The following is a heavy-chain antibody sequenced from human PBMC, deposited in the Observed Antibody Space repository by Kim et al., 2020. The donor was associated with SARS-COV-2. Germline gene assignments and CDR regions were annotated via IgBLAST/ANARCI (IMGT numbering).Heavy chain of an antibody. J-gene: IGHJ6*03. CDR3: ARDQPPELLSFHYYYYYMDV. Sequence: SVKVSCKASGGTFSSYAISWVRQAPGQGLEWMGRIIPILGIANYAQKFQGRVTITADKSTSTAYMELSSLRSEDTAVYYCARDQPPELLSFHYYYYYMDVWGKGTTVTVSS. V-gene: IGHV1-69*04. CDR1: GGTFSSYA. D-gene: IGHD2-15*01. CDR2: IIPILGIA.